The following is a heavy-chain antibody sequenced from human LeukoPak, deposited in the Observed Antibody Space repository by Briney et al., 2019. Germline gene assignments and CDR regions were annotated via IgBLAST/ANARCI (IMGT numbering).Heavy chain of an antibody. D-gene: IGHD5-12*01. J-gene: IGHJ6*02. CDR2: ISSSSNYI. CDR1: GFTFSSNG. V-gene: IGHV3-21*01. CDR3: ARGGGGYSGNNPDGMDV. Sequence: GGSLRLSCAASGFTFSSNGMNWVRQAPGKGLEWVSSISSSSNYIYYRDSVKDRFTISRDNAKSSLYLQMNSLRAEDTAVYYCARGGGGYSGNNPDGMDVWGQGTTVTVSS.